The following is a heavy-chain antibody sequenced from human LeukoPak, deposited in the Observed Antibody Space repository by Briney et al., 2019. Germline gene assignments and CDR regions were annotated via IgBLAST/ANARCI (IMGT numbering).Heavy chain of an antibody. CDR3: ARAALITMVRGSGRFDP. J-gene: IGHJ5*02. Sequence: SETLSLTCAVYGGSLSGYYWGWIRQPPGKGLEWIGEINHSGSTNYNPSLKSRVTISVDTSKNQFSLKLSSVTAADTAVYYCARAALITMVRGSGRFDPWGQGTLVTVSS. V-gene: IGHV4-34*01. CDR1: GGSLSGYY. D-gene: IGHD3-10*01. CDR2: INHSGST.